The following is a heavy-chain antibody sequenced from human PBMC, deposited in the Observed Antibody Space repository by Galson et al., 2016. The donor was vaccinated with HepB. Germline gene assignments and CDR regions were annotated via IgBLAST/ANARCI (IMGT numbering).Heavy chain of an antibody. CDR2: LHYTGIT. CDR1: GGSTSEYD. Sequence: SETLSLTCTLSGGSTSEYDWNWIRQSPEKGLEWIGHLHYTGITRYNPSLESRVSISTDASKKHFSLKLISVTAADAAVYYCARRRAMGTSYDYSELYWLDLWGQGTPVSVSA. V-gene: IGHV4-59*08. CDR3: ARRRAMGTSYDYSELYWLDL. J-gene: IGHJ4*02. D-gene: IGHD3-16*01.